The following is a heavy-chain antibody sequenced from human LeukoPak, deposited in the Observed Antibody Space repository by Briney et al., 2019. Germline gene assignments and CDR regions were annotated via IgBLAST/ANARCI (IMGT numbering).Heavy chain of an antibody. J-gene: IGHJ4*02. V-gene: IGHV6-1*01. Sequence: SQTLSLTCAISGDRISSYSVAWHWIRQSPSRGLEWLGRTYYRSKWYNDYAVSVRSRITINPDTSKNQFSLKLSSVTAADTAVYYCARRGDGYSHFDYWGQGTQVTVSS. CDR3: ARRGDGYSHFDY. CDR2: TYYRSKWYN. D-gene: IGHD5-24*01. CDR1: GDRISSYSVA.